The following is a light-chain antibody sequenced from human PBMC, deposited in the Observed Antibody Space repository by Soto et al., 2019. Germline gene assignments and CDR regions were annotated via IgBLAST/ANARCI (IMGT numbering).Light chain of an antibody. V-gene: IGKV3-20*01. CDR3: QQYGSSLWT. CDR2: DAS. J-gene: IGKJ1*01. Sequence: EIVLTQSPGTLSLSPGEGATLSCRASQSVSSNYLAWYQQKPGQAPRLLIYDASNRATGIPARFSGSGSGTDFTLPISSLEPEDFAVYYCQQYGSSLWTFGQGTKVDIK. CDR1: QSVSSNY.